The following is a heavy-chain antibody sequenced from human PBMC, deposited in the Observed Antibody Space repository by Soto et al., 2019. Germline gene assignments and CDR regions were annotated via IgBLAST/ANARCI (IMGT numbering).Heavy chain of an antibody. D-gene: IGHD1-26*01. Sequence: EVQLLESGGGLVQPGGSLRLSCAASGFTFISYAVRWVRQAPGKGLEWVSAISGSGGSTYYADSVKGRFTISRDNSKNTLYLQMNSLRAEDTAVYYCARRGSGSYYDYWGQGTLVTVSS. J-gene: IGHJ4*02. CDR3: ARRGSGSYYDY. CDR2: ISGSGGST. V-gene: IGHV3-23*01. CDR1: GFTFISYA.